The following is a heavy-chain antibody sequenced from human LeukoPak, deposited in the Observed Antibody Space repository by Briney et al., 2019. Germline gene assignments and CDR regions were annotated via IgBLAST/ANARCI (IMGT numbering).Heavy chain of an antibody. Sequence: GGSLRLACADTGFKLSSYYMVGVRQGPGKGLVWVSRLKSDGSSTKYADSVQGRFTISRDDAKNTLYLQMTSVRVEDAAVYYCARTTMETQYFDRWGQGTLVTVSS. V-gene: IGHV3-74*03. CDR3: ARTTMETQYFDR. D-gene: IGHD1-1*01. CDR1: GFKLSSYY. J-gene: IGHJ4*02. CDR2: LKSDGSST.